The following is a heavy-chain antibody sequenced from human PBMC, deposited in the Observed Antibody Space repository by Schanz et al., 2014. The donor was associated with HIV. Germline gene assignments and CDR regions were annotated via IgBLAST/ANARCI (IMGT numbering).Heavy chain of an antibody. CDR2: LIPSFRLR. CDR3: AKSPIFGDVIFYGMDV. J-gene: IGHJ6*02. Sequence: QVQLVQSGAEVKKPGSLVKVSCKASGGTFSSFAISWVRQAPGQGLEWMGGLIPSFRLRTYAQKLQGRVTIDADESASTAYMELNSLRSDDTAVYYCAKSPIFGDVIFYGMDVWGQGTTVTVSS. V-gene: IGHV1-69*01. CDR1: GGTFSSFA. D-gene: IGHD3-3*02.